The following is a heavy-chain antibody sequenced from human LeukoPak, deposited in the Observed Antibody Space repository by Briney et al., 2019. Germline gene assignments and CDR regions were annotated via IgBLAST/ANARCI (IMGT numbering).Heavy chain of an antibody. CDR2: ISGSGGST. D-gene: IGHD2/OR15-2a*01. CDR3: ASDRNSNNWFYY. CDR1: GFTFSTYA. Sequence: GGSLRLSCAASGFTFSTYAMGWVRQAPGKGLEWVSTISGSGGSTDYADSVKGRFTISRDNSKNTLYLQMNTLRAEDTAVNFCASDRNSNNWFYYWGQGTLVTVSS. J-gene: IGHJ4*02. V-gene: IGHV3-23*01.